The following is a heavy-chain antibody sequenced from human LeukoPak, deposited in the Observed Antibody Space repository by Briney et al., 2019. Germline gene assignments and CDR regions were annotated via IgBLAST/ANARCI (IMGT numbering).Heavy chain of an antibody. V-gene: IGHV4-39*07. D-gene: IGHD6-13*01. CDR1: GGSISGSSYY. J-gene: IGHJ4*02. CDR2: INHSGST. Sequence: SETLSLTCTVSGGSISGSSYYWSWIRQPPGKGLEWIGEINHSGSTNYNPSLKSRVTISVDTSKNQFSLKLSSVTAADTAVYYCARVNTGSSWYQVQPPERWGQGTLVTVSS. CDR3: ARVNTGSSWYQVQPPER.